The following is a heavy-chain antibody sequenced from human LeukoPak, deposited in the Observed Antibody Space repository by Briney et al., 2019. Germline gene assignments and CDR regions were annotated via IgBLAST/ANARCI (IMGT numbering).Heavy chain of an antibody. J-gene: IGHJ4*02. D-gene: IGHD3-22*01. CDR1: GFTFSSYW. Sequence: GGSLRLSCAASGFTFSSYWMSWVRQAPGKGLEWVANIKQDGSEKYYVDSVKGRFTISRDNAKNSLYLQMNSLRAEDTAVYYCASDRGYDSSGYYGYWGQGTLVTVSS. CDR2: IKQDGSEK. V-gene: IGHV3-7*01. CDR3: ASDRGYDSSGYYGY.